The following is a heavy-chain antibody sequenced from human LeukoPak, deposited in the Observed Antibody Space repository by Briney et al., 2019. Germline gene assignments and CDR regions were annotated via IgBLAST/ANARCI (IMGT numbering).Heavy chain of an antibody. J-gene: IGHJ4*02. CDR2: INTNSSGT. V-gene: IGHV1-2*02. Sequence: ASVKLSCTASGYTFTGYYMHWVRQAPGQGHELKGWINTNSSGTNYAHKFSGKVTITRDTSISTAYMELSRLRSDDTAVYYCARGEIIVGATTGDVDYWGQGTLVTVSS. D-gene: IGHD1-26*01. CDR1: GYTFTGYY. CDR3: ARGEIIVGATTGDVDY.